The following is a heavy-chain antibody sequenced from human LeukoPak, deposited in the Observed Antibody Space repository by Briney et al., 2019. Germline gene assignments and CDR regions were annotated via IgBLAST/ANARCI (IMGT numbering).Heavy chain of an antibody. CDR2: INPNGGST. D-gene: IGHD3-10*01. J-gene: IGHJ3*02. CDR3: ARDPPIGGADVFDI. Sequence: ASVKVSCKASGYTFTAYYIHWVRQAPGQGLEWMGWINPNGGSTHYAQDFQGRLTMTRDTSISTAYMELSRLTSDDTAVYYRARDPPIGGADVFDIWGQGTMVTVSS. V-gene: IGHV1-2*02. CDR1: GYTFTAYY.